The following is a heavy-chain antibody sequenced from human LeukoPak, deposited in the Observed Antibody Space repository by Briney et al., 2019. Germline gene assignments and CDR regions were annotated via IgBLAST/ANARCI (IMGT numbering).Heavy chain of an antibody. CDR3: ARLDCTSDTCYNY. CDR2: INYSGNS. D-gene: IGHD2-21*01. J-gene: IGHJ4*02. Sequence: PSETLSLTCTVSGGSISSYYWSWIRQSPGKGLEWIGYINYSGNSDYNPSLKSRVTISVDRSKKQVSLRMRSVTAADTAVYYCARLDCTSDTCYNYWALGALVTVSP. CDR1: GGSISSYY. V-gene: IGHV4-59*08.